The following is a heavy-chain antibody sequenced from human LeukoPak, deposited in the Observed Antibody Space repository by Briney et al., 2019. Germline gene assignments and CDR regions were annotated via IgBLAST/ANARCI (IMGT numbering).Heavy chain of an antibody. CDR2: IYPGDSDT. V-gene: IGHV5-51*01. D-gene: IGHD3-22*01. Sequence: GESLKISCKGSGYSFTSYWIGWVRQMPGKGLEGMGIIYPGDSDTRYSPSFQGQVTISADKSISTAYLQWSSPKASDAVMYYSARLLNYDHLDYWGQGTLVTVSS. CDR3: ARLLNYDHLDY. J-gene: IGHJ4*02. CDR1: GYSFTSYW.